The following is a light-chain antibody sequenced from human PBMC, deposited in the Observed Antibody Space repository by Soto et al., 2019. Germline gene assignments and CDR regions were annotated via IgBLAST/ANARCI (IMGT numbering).Light chain of an antibody. V-gene: IGKV3-15*01. CDR1: QNVGSD. CDR3: HQYYGWPIT. J-gene: IGKJ4*01. Sequence: RVMTQSPVTLSASPGERATLSCRASQNVGSDLAWYQQKPGQAPRLLIYAVSTRATDVPARFSGGGFGTEFTLTISSLQSEDFAVYFCHQYYGWPITFGGGTKVEL. CDR2: AVS.